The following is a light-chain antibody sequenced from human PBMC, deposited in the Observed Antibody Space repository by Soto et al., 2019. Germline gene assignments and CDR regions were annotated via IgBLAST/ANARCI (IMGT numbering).Light chain of an antibody. CDR1: QSFSSY. CDR3: QQYGSSPST. V-gene: IGKV3-20*01. J-gene: IGKJ1*01. CDR2: GAS. Sequence: DIVLTQSPGTLSLSPGERATLSCRASQSFSSYLDWYQQKPGQAHRLLIYGASNRATDIPDRFSGSESGTDFTLSISELAPEDFAIYYWQQYGSSPSTFGHGTNVEIQ.